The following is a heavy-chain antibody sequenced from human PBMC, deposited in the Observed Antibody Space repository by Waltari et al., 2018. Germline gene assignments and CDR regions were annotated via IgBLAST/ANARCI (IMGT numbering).Heavy chain of an antibody. CDR2: MKVVGSVK. CDR3: ARDFSYGRTDY. V-gene: IGHV3-7*01. J-gene: IGHJ4*02. D-gene: IGHD1-1*01. Sequence: EVQLVESGGGLVQPGESLTLSCTASGFTFSDAWMSWVRQAPGKGLEWVDNMKVVGSVKNYVGSVKGRFTIFRDNAKNSLYLQMNSLRAEDTGVYYCARDFSYGRTDYWGQGALVTVSS. CDR1: GFTFSDAW.